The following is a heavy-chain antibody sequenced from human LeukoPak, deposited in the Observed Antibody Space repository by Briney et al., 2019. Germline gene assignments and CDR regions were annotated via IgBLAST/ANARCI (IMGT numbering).Heavy chain of an antibody. V-gene: IGHV3-21*01. CDR2: ISSSSSYI. D-gene: IGHD3-22*01. CDR1: GFTFSSSS. Sequence: PGGSLRLSCAASGFTFSSSSMNWVRQAPGKGLEWVSSISSSSSYIYYADSVKGRFTISRDNAKNSLYLQMNSLSADDTAVYYCAKSPVRDSSGHTNYYFDYWGQGTLVTVSS. CDR3: AKSPVRDSSGHTNYYFDY. J-gene: IGHJ4*02.